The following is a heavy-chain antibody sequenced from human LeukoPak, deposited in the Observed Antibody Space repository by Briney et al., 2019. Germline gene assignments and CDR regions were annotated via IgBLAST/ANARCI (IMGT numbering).Heavy chain of an antibody. Sequence: PSETLSLTCTVSGGPISSSSYYWGWIRQPPGKGLEWIGSIYYSGSTYYNPSLKSRVTISVDTSKNQFSLKLSSVTVADTAVYYCARAHVDTAYGMDVWGQGTTVTVSS. J-gene: IGHJ6*02. D-gene: IGHD5-18*01. CDR3: ARAHVDTAYGMDV. V-gene: IGHV4-39*01. CDR1: GGPISSSSYY. CDR2: IYYSGST.